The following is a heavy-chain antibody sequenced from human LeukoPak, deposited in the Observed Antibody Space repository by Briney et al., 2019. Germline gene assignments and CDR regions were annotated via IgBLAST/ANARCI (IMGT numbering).Heavy chain of an antibody. CDR1: SGSISSYF. CDR3: ARHPPNSWFDP. CDR2: IYYGGST. D-gene: IGHD4-11*01. V-gene: IGHV4-59*08. Sequence: PSETLSLTCTVSSGSISSYFWSWIRQPPGKGLEWVGYIYYGGSTNYNPSLRSRVTMSVDTSKNQFSLKLNSVTAADTAVYYCARHPPNSWFDPWGQGILVTVSS. J-gene: IGHJ5*02.